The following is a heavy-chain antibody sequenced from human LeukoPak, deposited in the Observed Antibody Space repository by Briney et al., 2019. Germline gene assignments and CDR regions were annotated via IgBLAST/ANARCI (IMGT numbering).Heavy chain of an antibody. Sequence: SETLSLTCTVSGGSIGSYYWSWIRQPPGKGLEWIGYIYYSGSTNYNPSLKSRVTISVDTSKNQFSLKLSSVTAADTAVYYCARDPGYSGYDYWGQGTLVTVSS. CDR3: ARDPGYSGYDY. CDR2: IYYSGST. V-gene: IGHV4-59*01. J-gene: IGHJ4*02. CDR1: GGSIGSYY. D-gene: IGHD5-12*01.